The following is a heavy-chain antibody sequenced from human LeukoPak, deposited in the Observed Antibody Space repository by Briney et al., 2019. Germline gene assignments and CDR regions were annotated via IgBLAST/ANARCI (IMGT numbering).Heavy chain of an antibody. CDR3: AKRGVVIRVILVGFHKEAYYFDS. J-gene: IGHJ4*02. CDR1: GITLSNYG. V-gene: IGHV3-23*01. CDR2: ISGSGGST. D-gene: IGHD3-22*01. Sequence: GGSLRLSCVVSGITLSNYGMSWVRQAPGKGLEWVAGISGSGGSTNYADSVKGRFTISRDNPKNTLYLQMNSLRAEDTAVYFCAKRGVVIRVILVGFHKEAYYFDSWGQGALVTVSS.